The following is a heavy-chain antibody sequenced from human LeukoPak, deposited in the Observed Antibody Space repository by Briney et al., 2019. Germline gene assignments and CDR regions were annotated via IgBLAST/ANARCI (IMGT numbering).Heavy chain of an antibody. J-gene: IGHJ2*01. CDR3: AILRLSTGLWWFFDL. D-gene: IGHD2-8*02. Sequence: ASVKVSCKASGYTFNAYYLHWVRQAPGQGLEWMRWINPNSGDTKYAQKFQGRVTMTGDTSISTAYMELSRLRFDDTAVYYCAILRLSTGLWWFFDLWGRGTLVTVSS. CDR2: INPNSGDT. CDR1: GYTFNAYY. V-gene: IGHV1-2*02.